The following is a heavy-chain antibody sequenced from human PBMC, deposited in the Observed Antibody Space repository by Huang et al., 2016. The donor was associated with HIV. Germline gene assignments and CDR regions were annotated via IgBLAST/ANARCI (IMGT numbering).Heavy chain of an antibody. Sequence: LQESGPGLVGPSETLSLTCAVSGDSINSNTFYWGWIRRPPGKALEWIGSIYYSGTTYYNPALKRRARRAVDASKNRIFLHLRSVTAADTGVYYCARTGVAVSDDPEYFQHWGQGALVTIS. D-gene: IGHD3-3*01. CDR2: IYYSGTT. J-gene: IGHJ1*01. CDR1: GDSINSNTFY. CDR3: ARTGVAVSDDPEYFQH. V-gene: IGHV4-39*02.